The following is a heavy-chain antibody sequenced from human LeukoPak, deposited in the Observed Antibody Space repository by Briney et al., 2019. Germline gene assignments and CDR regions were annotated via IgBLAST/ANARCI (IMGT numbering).Heavy chain of an antibody. D-gene: IGHD6-19*01. V-gene: IGHV6-1*01. CDR2: TYYRSKWYH. CDR3: TKAVAGTVRPGWFDP. J-gene: IGHJ5*02. CDR1: GDSVSSNSAA. Sequence: SQTLSLTCAISGDSVSSNSAAWTWIRQSPSRGLEWLGRTYYRSKWYHDYAVSLKSRITINPDTSKNRFSLQLNSVTPEDTAVYYCTKAVAGTVRPGWFDPWGQGTLVTVSS.